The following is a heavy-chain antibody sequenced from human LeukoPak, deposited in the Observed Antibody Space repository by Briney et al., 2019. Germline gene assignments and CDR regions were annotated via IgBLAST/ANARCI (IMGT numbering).Heavy chain of an antibody. CDR3: ARWAQITMVRGAPNWFDP. J-gene: IGHJ5*02. CDR1: GGSFSGYY. Sequence: SETLSLTCAVYGGSFSGYYWSWIRQPPGKGLEGIGEINHSGSTNYNPSLTSRVTISVDTSKNQFSLKLSSVTAADTAVYYCARWAQITMVRGAPNWFDPWGQGTLVTVSS. CDR2: INHSGST. D-gene: IGHD3-10*01. V-gene: IGHV4-34*01.